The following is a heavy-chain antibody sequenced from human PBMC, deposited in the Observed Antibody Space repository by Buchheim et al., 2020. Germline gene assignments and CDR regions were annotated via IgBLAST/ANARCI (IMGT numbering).Heavy chain of an antibody. CDR3: AKDRGGRQPAYYYYGMDV. J-gene: IGHJ6*02. D-gene: IGHD6-13*01. CDR1: GFTFSSYG. Sequence: QVQLVESGGGVVQPGRSLRLSRAASGFTFSSYGMHWVRQAPGKGLEWVAVISYDGSNKYYADSVKGRFTISRDNSKNTLYLQMNSLRAEDTAVYYCAKDRGGRQPAYYYYGMDVWGQGTT. CDR2: ISYDGSNK. V-gene: IGHV3-30*18.